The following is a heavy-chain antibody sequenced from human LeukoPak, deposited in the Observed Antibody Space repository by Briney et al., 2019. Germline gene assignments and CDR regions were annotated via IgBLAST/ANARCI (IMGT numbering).Heavy chain of an antibody. V-gene: IGHV3-30*18. D-gene: IGHD1-26*01. CDR3: AKDLSVVGAHDSFDV. CDR2: ISYDGNTI. J-gene: IGHJ3*01. CDR1: GFIFSCYG. Sequence: PGRSLRLSCAASGFIFSCYGMHLLRQAPGKGLEWLTVISYDGNTIYYADSVKGPFTISRDNSKNTLYLQMNSLRIEDTAVYYCAKDLSVVGAHDSFDVWGQGTMVTVSS.